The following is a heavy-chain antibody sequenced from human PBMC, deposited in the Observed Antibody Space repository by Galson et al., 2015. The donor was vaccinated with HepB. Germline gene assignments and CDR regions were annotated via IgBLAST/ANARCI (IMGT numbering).Heavy chain of an antibody. Sequence: LRLSCAASGFTFSSYSMNWVRQAPGKGLEWVSYISSGSSTIYYADSVKGRFTISRDNAKNSLYLQMNSLRDEDTAVYYCARDYGPYYYDSAFDCWGQGTLVTVSS. CDR2: ISSGSSTI. CDR1: GFTFSSYS. CDR3: ARDYGPYYYDSAFDC. J-gene: IGHJ4*02. V-gene: IGHV3-48*02. D-gene: IGHD3-22*01.